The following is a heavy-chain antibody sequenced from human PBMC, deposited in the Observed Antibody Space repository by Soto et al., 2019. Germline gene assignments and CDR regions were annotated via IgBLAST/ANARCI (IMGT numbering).Heavy chain of an antibody. CDR1: GFSLSTYA. Sequence: GGSLKLSFAASGFSLSTYAMSWVRQAPGKGLEWVSGLYGSGRGIVYADPVKRRFTISRDNSNNVVSLHMRSLRVGDAGVFYCAKDRQPDDLGPFDLWGQGTLVTVSS. CDR2: LYGSGRGI. J-gene: IGHJ4*02. V-gene: IGHV3-23*01. D-gene: IGHD3-16*01. CDR3: AKDRQPDDLGPFDL.